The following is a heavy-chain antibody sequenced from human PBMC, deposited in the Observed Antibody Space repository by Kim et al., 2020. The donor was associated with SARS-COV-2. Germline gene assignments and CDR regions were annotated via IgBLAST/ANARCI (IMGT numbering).Heavy chain of an antibody. V-gene: IGHV3-33*08. CDR3: ARNFRTPGVATTTKGYYYYGMDV. D-gene: IGHD5-12*01. CDR2: IWYDGSNK. CDR1: GFTFSSYG. J-gene: IGHJ6*02. Sequence: GGSLRLSCAASGFTFSSYGMHWVRQAPGKGLEWVAVIWYDGSNKYYADSVKGRFTISRDNSKNTLYLQMNSLRAEDTAVYYCARNFRTPGVATTTKGYYYYGMDVWGQGTTVTVSS.